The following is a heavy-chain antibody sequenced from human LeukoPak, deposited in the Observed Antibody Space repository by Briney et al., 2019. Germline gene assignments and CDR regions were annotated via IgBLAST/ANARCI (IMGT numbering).Heavy chain of an antibody. CDR1: GFTFSNAW. D-gene: IGHD6-19*01. CDR2: ISSSSSTI. J-gene: IGHJ6*03. Sequence: GGSLRLSCAASGFTFSNAWMSWVRQAPGKGLEWVSYISSSSSTIYYADSVKGRFTISRDNAKNSLYLQMNSLRAEDTAVYYCARDGWLDYYYYMDVWGKGTTVTVSS. CDR3: ARDGWLDYYYYMDV. V-gene: IGHV3-48*01.